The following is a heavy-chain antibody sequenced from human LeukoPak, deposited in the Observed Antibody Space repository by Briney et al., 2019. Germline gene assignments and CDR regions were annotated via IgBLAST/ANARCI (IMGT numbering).Heavy chain of an antibody. CDR3: AKKVGAAAGATPVDY. Sequence: GGSLRLSRAASGFTFSSYAMSWVRQAPGKGLEWVSAISGSGGSTCYADSVKGRFTISRDNSKNTLYLQMNSLRAEDTAVYYCAKKVGAAAGATPVDYWGQGTLVTVSS. D-gene: IGHD6-13*01. CDR2: ISGSGGST. CDR1: GFTFSSYA. J-gene: IGHJ4*02. V-gene: IGHV3-23*01.